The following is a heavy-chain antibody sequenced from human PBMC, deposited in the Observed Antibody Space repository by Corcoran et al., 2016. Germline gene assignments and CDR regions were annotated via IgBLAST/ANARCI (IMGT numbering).Heavy chain of an antibody. Sequence: QVPLVQSGAEVKKPGSSVKVSSKASAGTFSSYASSWVRQAPVQGIEWMGGIIPIFGTANYAQKFQGRVTITADKSTSTAYMELSSLRSEDTAVYYCAGRAGSGSHDYYYGMDVWGHWTTVTISS. J-gene: IGHJ6*02. V-gene: IGHV1-69*06. CDR2: IIPIFGTA. D-gene: IGHD3-10*01. CDR3: AGRAGSGSHDYYYGMDV. CDR1: AGTFSSYA.